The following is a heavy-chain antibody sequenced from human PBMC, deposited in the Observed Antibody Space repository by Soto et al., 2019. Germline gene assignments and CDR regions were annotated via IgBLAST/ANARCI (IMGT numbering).Heavy chain of an antibody. CDR3: AKVSNKWAVTQRGYFDY. CDR2: ISATGST. J-gene: IGHJ4*02. CDR1: GFTFSNYA. Sequence: EVQVLDSGGGLVQPGGSQRLSCEASGFTFSNYAMSWVRQAPGKGLEWVSTISATGSTLYADSVKGRFTISRDNSKNTMYLQMTLLRAEDTAVYYCAKVSNKWAVTQRGYFDYWGQGTLVTVSS. D-gene: IGHD1-26*01. V-gene: IGHV3-23*01.